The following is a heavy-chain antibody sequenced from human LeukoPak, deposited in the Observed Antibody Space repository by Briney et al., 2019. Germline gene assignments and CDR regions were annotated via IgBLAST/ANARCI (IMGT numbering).Heavy chain of an antibody. D-gene: IGHD6-13*01. CDR1: GGSIRSYY. V-gene: IGHV4-59*08. CDR3: ARHSSSWYPDY. J-gene: IGHJ4*02. CDR2: IHYTGST. Sequence: SETLSLTCTVSGGSIRSYYWSWIRQPPGKGLEWIRYIHYTGSTNYNSSLKSRVTISVDTSKNQFSLQLSSVTATDTAVYFCARHSSSWYPDYWGQGTLVTVSS.